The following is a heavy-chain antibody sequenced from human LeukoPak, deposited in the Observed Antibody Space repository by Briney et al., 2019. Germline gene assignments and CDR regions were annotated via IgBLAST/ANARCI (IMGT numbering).Heavy chain of an antibody. CDR1: GFTFSSYS. V-gene: IGHV3-48*01. J-gene: IGHJ4*02. D-gene: IGHD2-2*01. Sequence: GGSLRLSCAASGFTFSSYSMNWVRQAPGKGLEWVSYISSSSSTIYYADSVKGRFTISRDNAKNSLYLQMNSLRAEDTAVYYCARDRNAVVPVAIKYCGQGTLITVSS. CDR3: ARDRNAVVPVAIKY. CDR2: ISSSSSTI.